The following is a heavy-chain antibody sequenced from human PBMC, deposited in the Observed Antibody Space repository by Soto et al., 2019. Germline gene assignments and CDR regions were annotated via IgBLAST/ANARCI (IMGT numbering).Heavy chain of an antibody. Sequence: PSETLSLTCTVSGGSISSYYWSWIRQPPGKGLEWIGYIYYSGSTNYNPSLKSRVTISVDTSKNQFSLKLSSVTAADTAVYYCASSIAARHTFDYWGQGTLVTVSS. CDR3: ASSIAARHTFDY. CDR1: GGSISSYY. J-gene: IGHJ4*02. CDR2: IYYSGST. V-gene: IGHV4-59*01. D-gene: IGHD6-6*01.